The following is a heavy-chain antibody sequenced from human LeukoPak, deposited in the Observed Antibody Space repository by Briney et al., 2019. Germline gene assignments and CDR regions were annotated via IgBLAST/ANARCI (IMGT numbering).Heavy chain of an antibody. V-gene: IGHV1-2*04. CDR1: GYTFTGYY. CDR3: ARSNSGYVDAFDI. CDR2: INPNSGGT. D-gene: IGHD5-12*01. Sequence: ASVKVSCKASGYTFTGYYMHWVRQAPGQGLEWMGWINPNSGGTNYAQKFQGWVTMTRDTSISTAYMELSRLRSDDTAVYYCARSNSGYVDAFDIWGQGTMVTVSS. J-gene: IGHJ3*02.